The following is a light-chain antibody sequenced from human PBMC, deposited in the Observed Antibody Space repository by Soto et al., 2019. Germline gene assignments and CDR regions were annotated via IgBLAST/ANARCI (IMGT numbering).Light chain of an antibody. CDR1: SSDVGGYNY. CDR3: SSYTSSSHYV. Sequence: QSALTQPASVSGSPGQSITISCTGTSSDVGGYNYVSWYQQHPGKAPKLMIYEVSNRPSGVSNRFSGSKSGNTASLTISGLQAEDEADYYCSSYTSSSHYVFGTGT. CDR2: EVS. V-gene: IGLV2-14*01. J-gene: IGLJ1*01.